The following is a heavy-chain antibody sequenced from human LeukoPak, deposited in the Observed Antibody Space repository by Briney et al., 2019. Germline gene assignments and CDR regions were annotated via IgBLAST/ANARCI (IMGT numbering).Heavy chain of an antibody. Sequence: GGSLRLSCAASGFTFSSYSMNWVRQAPGKGLEWVSSISSSSSYIYYADSVKGRFTISRDNAKNSLYLQMNSLRAEDTAVYYCARAPPLEWLPFDYWGQGTLVTVSS. V-gene: IGHV3-21*01. J-gene: IGHJ4*02. CDR3: ARAPPLEWLPFDY. CDR1: GFTFSSYS. D-gene: IGHD3-3*01. CDR2: ISSSSSYI.